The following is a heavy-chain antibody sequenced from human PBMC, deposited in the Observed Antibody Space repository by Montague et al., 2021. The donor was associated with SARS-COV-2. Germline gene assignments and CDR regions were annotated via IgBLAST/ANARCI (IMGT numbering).Heavy chain of an antibody. J-gene: IGHJ4*02. V-gene: IGHV4-39*01. CDR2: IFYDGTS. D-gene: IGHD1-1*01. Sequence: SETLSLTCTVSGVSISSAHYCWGWVRPTPGKGLEWIGNIFYDGTSRSNPSLNSRVTISVDTSKSQLSLRLSSVTAADTAVYFCARHKAWNVAPYYFAYWGQGTMVTVSS. CDR3: ARHKAWNVAPYYFAY. CDR1: GVSISSAHYC.